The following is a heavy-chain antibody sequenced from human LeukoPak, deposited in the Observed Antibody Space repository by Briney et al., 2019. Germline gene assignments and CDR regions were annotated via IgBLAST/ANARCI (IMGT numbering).Heavy chain of an antibody. CDR1: GGSISSRSYY. J-gene: IGHJ4*02. CDR2: TYSDGST. Sequence: KTSETLSLTCTVSGGSISSRSYYWAWIRQSPGKGLEWIGNTYSDGSTYYSPSLKSRVTISVDTSKKQVSLKLSSVAAADTAVYYCARRSSWVDSWGQGTLVTVSS. V-gene: IGHV4-39*01. CDR3: ARRSSWVDS. D-gene: IGHD6-13*01.